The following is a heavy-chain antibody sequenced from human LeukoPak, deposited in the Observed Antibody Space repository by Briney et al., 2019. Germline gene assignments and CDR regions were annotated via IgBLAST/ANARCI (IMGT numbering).Heavy chain of an antibody. CDR2: INSDGSST. V-gene: IGHV3-74*01. D-gene: IGHD2-8*02. J-gene: IGHJ6*03. Sequence: GGSLRLSCAASGFTFSSYWMHWVRQAPGKGLVWVSRINSDGSSTSYADSVKGRFTISRDNAKNTLYLQMNSLRAEDTAVYYCTSWSWYYYMDVWGKGTTVTVSS. CDR3: TSWSWYYYMDV. CDR1: GFTFSSYW.